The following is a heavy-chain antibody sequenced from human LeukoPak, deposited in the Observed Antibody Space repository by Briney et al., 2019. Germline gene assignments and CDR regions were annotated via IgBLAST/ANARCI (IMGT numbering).Heavy chain of an antibody. CDR1: GFTFSSYA. CDR3: AKDHPYWGRNWFDP. Sequence: GGSLRLSCAASGFTFSSYAMHWVRQAPGKGLEWVAVISYDGSNKYYADSVKGRFTISRDNSKNTLYLQMNSLRAEDTAVYYCAKDHPYWGRNWFDPWGQGTLVTVSS. CDR2: ISYDGSNK. J-gene: IGHJ5*02. V-gene: IGHV3-30*04. D-gene: IGHD2-8*02.